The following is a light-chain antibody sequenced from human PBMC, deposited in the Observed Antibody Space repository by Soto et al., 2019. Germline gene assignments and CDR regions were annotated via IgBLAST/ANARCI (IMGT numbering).Light chain of an antibody. CDR2: KAS. CDR3: QHTRT. Sequence: DIQMTQSPSTLSGSVGDRVTITCRASQTISSWLAWYQQKPGKAPKLLIYKASTLQRGVSSRFSGSGFGTEFSLTINSLQPDDSGSYYCQHTRTFGQGTKVDIK. V-gene: IGKV1-5*03. J-gene: IGKJ1*01. CDR1: QTISSW.